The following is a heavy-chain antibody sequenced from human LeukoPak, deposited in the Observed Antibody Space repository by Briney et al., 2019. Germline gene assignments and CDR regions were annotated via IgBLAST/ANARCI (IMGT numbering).Heavy chain of an antibody. J-gene: IGHJ6*03. CDR3: ARHGYYDFWSGYEYMDV. Sequence: PSETLSLTCTVSGGSISSYYWSWIRQPPGKGLEWIGYIYTSGSTNYNPSLKSRVTISVDTSKNQFSLKLSSVTAADTAVYYCARHGYYDFWSGYEYMDVWGKGTTVTVSS. D-gene: IGHD3-3*01. V-gene: IGHV4-4*09. CDR1: GGSISSYY. CDR2: IYTSGST.